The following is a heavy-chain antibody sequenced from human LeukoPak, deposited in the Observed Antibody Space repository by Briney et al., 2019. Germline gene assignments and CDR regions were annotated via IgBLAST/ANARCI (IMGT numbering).Heavy chain of an antibody. Sequence: SVKVSCKASGGTFSSYAISWVRQAPGQGLEWMGGIIPIFGTANYAQKFQGRVTITADESTSTAYMELSSLRSEDTAVYYCARVPQHPIFGVVNVVGYFDYWGQGTLVTVSS. CDR2: IIPIFGTA. CDR3: ARVPQHPIFGVVNVVGYFDY. V-gene: IGHV1-69*13. J-gene: IGHJ4*02. D-gene: IGHD3-3*01. CDR1: GGTFSSYA.